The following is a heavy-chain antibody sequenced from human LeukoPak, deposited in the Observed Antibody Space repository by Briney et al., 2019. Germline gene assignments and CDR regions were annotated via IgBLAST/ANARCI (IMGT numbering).Heavy chain of an antibody. CDR1: GGSISSSSYY. D-gene: IGHD3-3*01. Sequence: SETLSLTCTVSGGSISSSSYYWGWIRQPPGKGLEWIGSIYYSGSTYYNPSLKSRVTISVDTSKNQFSLKLSSVTAADTAVYYCARVQYDFWSGYYYYMDVWGKGTTVTVSS. V-gene: IGHV4-39*07. CDR3: ARVQYDFWSGYYYYMDV. CDR2: IYYSGST. J-gene: IGHJ6*03.